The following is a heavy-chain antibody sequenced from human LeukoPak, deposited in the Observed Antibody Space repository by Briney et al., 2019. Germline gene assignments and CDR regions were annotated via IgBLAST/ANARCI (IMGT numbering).Heavy chain of an antibody. Sequence: SGGSLRLSCAASGFTFSSYGMHWVRQAPGRGLEWVSFIRYDGSNKFYTDSVKGRFTISRDNSKNTLYLQMNSLSAEDTAVYYCSREMGTGWSSWGQGTPVTVSS. CDR1: GFTFSSYG. J-gene: IGHJ5*02. V-gene: IGHV3-30*02. D-gene: IGHD6-19*01. CDR3: SREMGTGWSS. CDR2: IRYDGSNK.